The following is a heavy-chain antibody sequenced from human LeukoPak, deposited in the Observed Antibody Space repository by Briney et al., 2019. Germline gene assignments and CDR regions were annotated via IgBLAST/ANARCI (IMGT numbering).Heavy chain of an antibody. CDR2: ISYDGSNK. D-gene: IGHD3-22*01. CDR3: ARGSYYDSSGLDY. CDR1: GFTFSSYA. V-gene: IGHV3-30-3*01. J-gene: IGHJ4*02. Sequence: GRSLRLSCAASGFTFSSYAMHWLRQAPGKGLEGVTVISYDGSNKYYADSVKGRFTISRDNSKNTLYLQMNSLRAEDTAVYYCARGSYYDSSGLDYWGQGTLVTVSS.